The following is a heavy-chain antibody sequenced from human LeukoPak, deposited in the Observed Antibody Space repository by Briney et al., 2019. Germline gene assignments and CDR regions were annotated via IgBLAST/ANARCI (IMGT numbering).Heavy chain of an antibody. J-gene: IGHJ3*02. CDR1: DGSISSSSYY. D-gene: IGHD4-17*01. V-gene: IGHV4-39*07. CDR2: IYYSGST. CDR3: ARAEGDYVWRPNAFDI. Sequence: PSETLSLTCTVSDGSISSSSYYWGWIRQPPGKGLEWIGSIYYSGSTYYNPSLKSRVTISVDTSKNQFSLKLSSVTAADTAVYYCARAEGDYVWRPNAFDIWGQGTMVTVSS.